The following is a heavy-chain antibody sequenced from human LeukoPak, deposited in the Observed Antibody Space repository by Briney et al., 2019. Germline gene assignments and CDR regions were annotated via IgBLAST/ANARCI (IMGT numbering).Heavy chain of an antibody. J-gene: IGHJ4*02. V-gene: IGHV4-34*01. CDR1: GGSFSGYY. Sequence: SETLSLICAVYGGSFSGYYWSWIRQPPGKGLGWIGEINHSGSTNYNPSLKSRVTISVDTSKNQFSLKLSSVTAADTAVYYCARSKYSSGCLDYWGQGTLVTVSS. D-gene: IGHD6-19*01. CDR2: INHSGST. CDR3: ARSKYSSGCLDY.